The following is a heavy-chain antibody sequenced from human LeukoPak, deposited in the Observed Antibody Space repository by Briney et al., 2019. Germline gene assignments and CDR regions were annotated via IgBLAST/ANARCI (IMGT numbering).Heavy chain of an antibody. J-gene: IGHJ3*02. CDR3: ARSYRITMVRGNKAFDI. CDR2: INHSGST. Sequence: SETLSLTCAVYGGSFSGYYWSWIRQPPGKGLEWIGEINHSGSTNYNPSLKSRVTISVDTSKNQFSLKLSSVTAAVTAVYYCARSYRITMVRGNKAFDIWGQGTMVTVSS. D-gene: IGHD3-10*01. CDR1: GGSFSGYY. V-gene: IGHV4-34*01.